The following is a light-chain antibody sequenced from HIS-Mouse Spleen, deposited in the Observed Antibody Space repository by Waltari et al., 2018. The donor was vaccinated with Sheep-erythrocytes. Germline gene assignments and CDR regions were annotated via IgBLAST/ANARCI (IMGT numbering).Light chain of an antibody. CDR3: QAWDSSTAV. J-gene: IGLJ2*01. CDR1: KLGDNY. Sequence: SYELTQPPSVSVSPGQTASITCSGDKLGDNYACWYQQKPGQSPVLVIYQDSKRHSGIPERFSGSNSGNTATLTISGTQAMDEADYYCQAWDSSTAVFGGGTKLTVL. CDR2: QDS. V-gene: IGLV3-1*01.